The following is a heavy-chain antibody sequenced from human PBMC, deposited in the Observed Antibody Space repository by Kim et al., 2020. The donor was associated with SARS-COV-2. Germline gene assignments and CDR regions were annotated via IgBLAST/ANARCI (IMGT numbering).Heavy chain of an antibody. D-gene: IGHD1-26*01. CDR1: GGSFSGYY. V-gene: IGHV4-34*01. CDR2: INHSGST. Sequence: SETLSLTCAVYGGSFSGYYWSWIRQPPGKGLEWIGEINHSGSTNYNPSLKSRVTISVDTPKNQFSLNLTSVTAADTAVYYCARGELSSVGATLYFYYWGQGTLVTVSS. CDR3: ARGELSSVGATLYFYY. J-gene: IGHJ4*02.